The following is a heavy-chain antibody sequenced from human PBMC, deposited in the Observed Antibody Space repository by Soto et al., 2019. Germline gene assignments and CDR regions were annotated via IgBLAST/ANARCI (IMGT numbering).Heavy chain of an antibody. V-gene: IGHV1-46*01. Sequence: QVQLVQSGAEVKKPGASVKVSCKASGYTFTSYYMHWVRQAPGQGLEWMGIINPSGGSTSYAQKFQGRVTMARKTSTRTVYMELSSLRSEDTAVYYCARDRVVGRAVTKEIGFDIWGQERMVTVSS. D-gene: IGHD4-17*01. CDR1: GYTFTSYY. J-gene: IGHJ3*02. CDR3: ARDRVVGRAVTKEIGFDI. CDR2: INPSGGST.